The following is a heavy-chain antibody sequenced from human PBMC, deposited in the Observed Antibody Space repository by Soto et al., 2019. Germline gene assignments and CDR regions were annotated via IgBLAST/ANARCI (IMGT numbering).Heavy chain of an antibody. Sequence: SETLSLTCTVSGGSISSYYWSWIRQPPGKGLEWIGYIYYSGSTNYNPSLKSRVTISRDDSKSITYLQMNSLKTEDTAVYYCTREVYDYVWAPLRPWGQGTLVTVSS. CDR1: GGSISSYY. V-gene: IGHV4-59*12. J-gene: IGHJ5*02. CDR2: IYYSGST. CDR3: TREVYDYVWAPLRP. D-gene: IGHD3-16*01.